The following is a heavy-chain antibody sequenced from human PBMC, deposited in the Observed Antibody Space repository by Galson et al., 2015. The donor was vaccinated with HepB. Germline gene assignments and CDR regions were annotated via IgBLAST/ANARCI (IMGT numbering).Heavy chain of an antibody. Sequence: ETLSLTCNVSGGSISGYYWSWIRQSPGKGLEWIGYVYSSGSTNYNPSFKSRATISVDTSNNYFSLRLTSVTAADAAVYYCVRHGYNSGSRRGILGYYYGMDVWGHGTTVTVSS. CDR1: GGSISGYY. J-gene: IGHJ6*02. CDR3: VRHGYNSGSRRGILGYYYGMDV. V-gene: IGHV4-59*08. CDR2: VYSSGST. D-gene: IGHD1-26*01.